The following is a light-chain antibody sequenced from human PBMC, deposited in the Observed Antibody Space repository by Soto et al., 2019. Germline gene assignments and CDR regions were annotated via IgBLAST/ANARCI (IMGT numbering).Light chain of an antibody. Sequence: EIVLTQSPGSLSLSPGERATLSCRASQSVSGSSLAWYQQKPGQAPRLLIYGASTRATGIPARFSGSGSGTEFTLTISSLQSEDFAVYYCQQYNNWPRTFGQGTKVDIK. CDR2: GAS. CDR3: QQYNNWPRT. CDR1: QSVSGS. V-gene: IGKV3-15*01. J-gene: IGKJ1*01.